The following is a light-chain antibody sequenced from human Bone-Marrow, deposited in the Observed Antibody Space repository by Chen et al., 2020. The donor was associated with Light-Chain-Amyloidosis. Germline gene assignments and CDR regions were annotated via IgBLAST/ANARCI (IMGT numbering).Light chain of an antibody. CDR3: QSADSSGTYEVI. J-gene: IGLJ2*01. CDR2: RDT. V-gene: IGLV3-25*03. Sequence: SYELTQPPSVSVSPGQTARITCSGDDLPTKYAYWYQQKPGQAPVLVIYRDTERPSGIAERFSGSGSGTTATLTISGVQAEDEADYHCQSADSSGTYEVIFGGGTKLTVL. CDR1: DLPTKY.